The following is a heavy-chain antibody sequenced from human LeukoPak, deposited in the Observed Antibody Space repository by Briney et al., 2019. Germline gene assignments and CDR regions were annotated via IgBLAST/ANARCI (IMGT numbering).Heavy chain of an antibody. CDR1: GLTFSGSA. CDR3: TRHSYAFDY. V-gene: IGHV3-73*01. D-gene: IGHD1-26*01. Sequence: QPGGSLKLSCAASGLTFSGSAMHWVRQASGKGLEWVGRIRSKANSYATAYAASVKDRFTISRDDSKNTAYLQMNSLKTEDTAVYCCTRHSYAFDYWGQGTLVAVSS. J-gene: IGHJ4*02. CDR2: IRSKANSYAT.